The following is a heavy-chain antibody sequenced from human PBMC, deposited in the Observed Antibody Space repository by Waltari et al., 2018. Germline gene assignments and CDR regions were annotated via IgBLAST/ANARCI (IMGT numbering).Heavy chain of an antibody. CDR1: GGSVSSGSYY. CDR2: IYYSGST. Sequence: QVQLQESGPGLVKPSETMSIPCTVYGGSVSSGSYYWSWIRHPTGKGLEWIGYIYYSGSTNYNPSLKSRVTISVDTSKNQFSLKLSSVTAADTAVYYCARDKGRIAVAGRAFDYWGQGTLVTVSS. CDR3: ARDKGRIAVAGRAFDY. V-gene: IGHV4-61*01. D-gene: IGHD6-19*01. J-gene: IGHJ4*02.